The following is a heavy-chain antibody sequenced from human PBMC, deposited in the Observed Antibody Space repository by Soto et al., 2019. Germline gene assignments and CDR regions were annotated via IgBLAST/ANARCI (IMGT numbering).Heavy chain of an antibody. Sequence: GGSLRLSFAASGFTFSSYAMSWVRQAPGKGLEWVSAISGSGGSTYYADSVKGRFTISRDNSKNTLYLQMNSLRAEDTAVYYCAKGSTDFWSGYPYFDYWGQGTLVTVSS. D-gene: IGHD3-3*01. J-gene: IGHJ4*02. CDR3: AKGSTDFWSGYPYFDY. V-gene: IGHV3-23*01. CDR2: ISGSGGST. CDR1: GFTFSSYA.